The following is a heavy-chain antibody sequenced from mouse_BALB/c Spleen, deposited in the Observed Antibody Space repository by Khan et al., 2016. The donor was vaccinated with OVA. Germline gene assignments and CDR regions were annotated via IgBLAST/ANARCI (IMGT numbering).Heavy chain of an antibody. J-gene: IGHJ2*01. CDR3: ARSIYYCYAYFDY. Sequence: EVKLVESGPGLVKPSQSLSLTCTVSGYPITSDYAWNWIRQFPGNNLEWMGYISYRGRTSTHPSIKSRIPITRDTYKNQFYLQLNSVTTEDTATYYVARSIYYCYAYFDYWGQGTTLTVSS. CDR2: ISYRGRT. V-gene: IGHV3-2*02. D-gene: IGHD2-2*01. CDR1: GYPITSDYA.